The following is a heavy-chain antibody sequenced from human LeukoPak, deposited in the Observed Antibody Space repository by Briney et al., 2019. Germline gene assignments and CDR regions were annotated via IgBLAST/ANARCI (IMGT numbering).Heavy chain of an antibody. D-gene: IGHD2-8*01. CDR3: ARGARDIVLMVYAIRGFDI. J-gene: IGHJ3*02. CDR2: INHSGST. CDR1: GGSFSGYY. Sequence: SETLSLTCAVYGGSFSGYYWSWIRQPPGKGLEWIGEINHSGSTNYNPSLKSRVTISVDTSKNQFSLKLSSVTAADTAVYYCARGARDIVLMVYAIRGFDIWGQGTMVTVSS. V-gene: IGHV4-34*01.